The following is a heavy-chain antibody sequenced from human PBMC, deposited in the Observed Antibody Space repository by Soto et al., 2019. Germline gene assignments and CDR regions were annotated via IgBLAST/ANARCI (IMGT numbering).Heavy chain of an antibody. J-gene: IGHJ6*02. V-gene: IGHV1-46*01. CDR1: GYTFTSYY. CDR2: INPSGGST. D-gene: IGHD1-26*01. CDR3: ASYSGSYLPGMDV. Sequence: SSVKVSCKASGYTFTSYYMHWVRQAPGQGLEWMGIINPSGGSTSYAQKFQGRVTMTRDTSTSTVYMELSSLRSEDTAVYYCASYSGSYLPGMDVWGQGTTVTVSS.